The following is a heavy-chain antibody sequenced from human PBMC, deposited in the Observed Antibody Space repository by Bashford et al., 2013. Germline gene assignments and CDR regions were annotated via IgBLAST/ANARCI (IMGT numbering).Heavy chain of an antibody. Sequence: VRQAPGKGLEWVAVIWYDGSNKYYADSVKGRFTISRDNSKNTLYLQMNSLRAEDTAVYYCARDGQLGIRLVSYFDYWGQGTLVTVSS. J-gene: IGHJ4*02. V-gene: IGHV3-33*01. CDR2: IWYDGSNK. D-gene: IGHD7-27*01. CDR3: ARDGQLGIRLVSYFDY.